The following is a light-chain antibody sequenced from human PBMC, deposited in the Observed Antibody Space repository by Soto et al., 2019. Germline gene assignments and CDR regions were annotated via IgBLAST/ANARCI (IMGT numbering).Light chain of an antibody. CDR3: QQLNSYPRT. J-gene: IGKJ1*01. CDR1: QGISSY. CDR2: AAS. Sequence: DIQLTQSPSFLSASVGDRVTITCRASQGISSYLAWYQQKPGKAPKLLIYAASTLQSGVPSRFSGSGSGTEITLPSSSLQPEDFATYYCQQLNSYPRTFGQGTKVEIK. V-gene: IGKV1-9*01.